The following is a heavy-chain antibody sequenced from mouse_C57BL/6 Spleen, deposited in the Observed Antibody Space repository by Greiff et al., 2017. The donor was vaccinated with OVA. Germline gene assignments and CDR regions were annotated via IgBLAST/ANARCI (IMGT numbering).Heavy chain of an antibody. CDR3: ARTRTYDGYD. V-gene: IGHV1-22*01. CDR1: GYTFTDYN. D-gene: IGHD2-3*01. CDR2: INPNNGGT. Sequence: VQLKQSGPELVKPGASVKMSCKASGYTFTDYNMHWVKQSHGKSLEWIGYINPNNGGTSYNQKFKGKATLTVNKSSSTAYMELRSLTSEDSAVYYCARTRTYDGYDWGQGTTLTVSS. J-gene: IGHJ2*01.